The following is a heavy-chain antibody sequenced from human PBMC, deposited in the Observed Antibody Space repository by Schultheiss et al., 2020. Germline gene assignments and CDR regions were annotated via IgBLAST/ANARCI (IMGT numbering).Heavy chain of an antibody. V-gene: IGHV3-23*01. CDR2: VGGGGGST. D-gene: IGHD3-3*02. Sequence: GGSLRLSCAASGFTFSSYAMSWVRQAPGEGLEWVSSVGGGGGSTYYADSVKRRFTVSRDNAKTSLYLHMNSLRAEDTAVYYCARGATISDYFDYWGQGTLVTV. CDR1: GFTFSSYA. J-gene: IGHJ4*02. CDR3: ARGATISDYFDY.